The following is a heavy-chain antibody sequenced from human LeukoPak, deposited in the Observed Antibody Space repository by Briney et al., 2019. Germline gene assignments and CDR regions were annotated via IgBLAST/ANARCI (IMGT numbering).Heavy chain of an antibody. CDR1: GYTFTSYY. D-gene: IGHD3-10*01. J-gene: IGHJ4*02. CDR2: INPSGGST. V-gene: IGHV1-46*01. Sequence: ASVKVSCKASGYTFTSYYMHWVRQAPGQGLEWMGIINPSGGSTSYAQKFQGRVTMTRDTSTSTVYMELSSLRSEDTAVYYCAKDRSLYYGSGSYSDYWGQGTLVTVS. CDR3: AKDRSLYYGSGSYSDY.